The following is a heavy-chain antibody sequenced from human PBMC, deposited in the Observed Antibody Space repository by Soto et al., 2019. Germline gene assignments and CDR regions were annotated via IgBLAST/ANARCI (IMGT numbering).Heavy chain of an antibody. Sequence: SETLSLTCTVSGGSISSYYWSWIRQPPGKGLEWIGSIYYSGSTYYNPSLKSRVTISVDTSKNQFSLKLSSVTAADTAVYYCARRVVVTAMPFDYWGQGTLVTVS. CDR2: IYYSGST. D-gene: IGHD2-21*02. J-gene: IGHJ4*02. V-gene: IGHV4-39*01. CDR3: ARRVVVTAMPFDY. CDR1: GGSISSYY.